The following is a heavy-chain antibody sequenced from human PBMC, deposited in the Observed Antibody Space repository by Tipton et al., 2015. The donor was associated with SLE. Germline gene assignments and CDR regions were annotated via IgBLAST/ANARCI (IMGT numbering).Heavy chain of an antibody. CDR1: GFTFSSYA. CDR2: ISGSGGST. CDR3: AMTGIAAAGQNY. Sequence: SLRLSCAASGFTFSSYAMSWVRQAPGKGLEWVSTISGSGGSTYYADSVKGRFTISRDNSKNTLYLQMNSLRAEDTAVYYCAMTGIAAAGQNYWGQGTLVTVSS. V-gene: IGHV3-23*01. J-gene: IGHJ4*02. D-gene: IGHD6-13*01.